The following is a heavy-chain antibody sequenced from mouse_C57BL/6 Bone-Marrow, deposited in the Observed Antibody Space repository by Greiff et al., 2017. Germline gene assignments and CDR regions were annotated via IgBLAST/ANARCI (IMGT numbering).Heavy chain of an antibody. J-gene: IGHJ1*03. D-gene: IGHD1-1*01. V-gene: IGHV1-19*01. CDR1: GYTFTDYY. CDR2: INPYNGGT. Sequence: VQLKESGPVLVKPGASVKLSCKASGYTFTDYYMNWVKQSHGKSLEWIGVINPYNGGTSYNQKFKGKATLTVDKSSSTAYMELNSLTSEDSAVYYCAEVTTVPNWYFDVWGTGTTVTVSS. CDR3: AEVTTVPNWYFDV.